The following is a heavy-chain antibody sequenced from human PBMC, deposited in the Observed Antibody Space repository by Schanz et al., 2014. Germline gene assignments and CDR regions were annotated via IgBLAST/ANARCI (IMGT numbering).Heavy chain of an antibody. V-gene: IGHV1-69*08. Sequence: QVQLVQSGAEVKKPGSSVKVSCKASGGTFRSYTVSWVRQAPGQGLEWMGRITPTLGKVDYAQKFQGRVTITADISPSTAYMALISLTSEDAAVYYCARDPQYYYGSGRGYWGQGTLVTVST. J-gene: IGHJ4*02. CDR2: ITPTLGKV. D-gene: IGHD3-10*01. CDR3: ARDPQYYYGSGRGY. CDR1: GGTFRSYT.